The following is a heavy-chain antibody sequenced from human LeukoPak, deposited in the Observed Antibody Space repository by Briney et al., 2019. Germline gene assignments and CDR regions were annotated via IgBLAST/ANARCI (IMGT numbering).Heavy chain of an antibody. V-gene: IGHV1-69*05. CDR1: GGTFSSYA. Sequence: VASXXVSCKASGGTFSSYAISWVRQAPGQGVEWMGRIIPIFGTANYAQKFQGRVTITTDESTSTAYMELSSLRSEDTAVYYCARNTDYGDYVYPDYWGQGTLVTVSS. J-gene: IGHJ4*02. CDR3: ARNTDYGDYVYPDY. D-gene: IGHD4-17*01. CDR2: IIPIFGTA.